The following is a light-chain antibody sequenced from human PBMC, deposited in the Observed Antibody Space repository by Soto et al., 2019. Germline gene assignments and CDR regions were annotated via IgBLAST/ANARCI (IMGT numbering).Light chain of an antibody. Sequence: EIVMTQSPATLSVAPGERVTFSCRASQGVSRKLAWYQHKPGQAPRLLISGASTGATGIPARFSGSGSGTGFTLTISSLQSEDCAIYYCQQYYTWPITFGGGTKVDIK. CDR1: QGVSRK. CDR2: GAS. J-gene: IGKJ4*01. CDR3: QQYYTWPIT. V-gene: IGKV3-15*01.